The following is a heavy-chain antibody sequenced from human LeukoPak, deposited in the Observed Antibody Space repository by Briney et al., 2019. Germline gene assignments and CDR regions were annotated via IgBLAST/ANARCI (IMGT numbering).Heavy chain of an antibody. CDR3: ARSVWFGELLTPDHYYYYMDV. CDR1: GYSFTSYW. V-gene: IGHV5-51*01. Sequence: GESLKISCKGSGYSFTSYWIGWVRQMPGKGLEWMGIIYPGDSDTRYSPSFQGQVTISADKSISTAYLQWSSLKASDTAMYYCARSVWFGELLTPDHYYYYMDVWGKGTTVTVSS. CDR2: IYPGDSDT. D-gene: IGHD3-10*01. J-gene: IGHJ6*03.